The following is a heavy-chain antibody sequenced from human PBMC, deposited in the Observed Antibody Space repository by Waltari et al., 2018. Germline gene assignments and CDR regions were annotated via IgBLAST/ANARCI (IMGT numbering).Heavy chain of an antibody. J-gene: IGHJ6*02. V-gene: IGHV4-34*01. CDR2: INHSGST. CDR1: GGSFSGYY. CDR3: ARGLPITIFGVVIYYYYGMDV. Sequence: QVQLQQWGAGLLKPSETLSLTCAVYGGSFSGYYWSWIRQPPGKGLEWIGEINHSGSTNYNPSLKSRVTISVDTSKNQFSLKLSSVTAADTAVYYCARGLPITIFGVVIYYYYGMDVWGQGTTVTVSS. D-gene: IGHD3-3*01.